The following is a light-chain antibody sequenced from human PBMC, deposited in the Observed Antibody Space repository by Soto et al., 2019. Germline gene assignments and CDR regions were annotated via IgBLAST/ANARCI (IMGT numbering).Light chain of an antibody. CDR2: GAS. J-gene: IGKJ2*01. CDR3: LQDYNYPFT. CDR1: QSVDNN. Sequence: EILMTQSPGTLSVSTGEGATLSCRASQSVDNNLAWYQQKPSQAPRLLIYGASTRPTGIPDRFSGSGSGTEFTLTISSLQSEDFAAYYCLQDYNYPFTFGQGTKLDIK. V-gene: IGKV3D-15*01.